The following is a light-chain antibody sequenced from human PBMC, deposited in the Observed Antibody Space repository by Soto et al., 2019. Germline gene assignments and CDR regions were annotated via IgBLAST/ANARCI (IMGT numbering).Light chain of an antibody. Sequence: QSVLTQPPSASGSPGQSVTISCTGTSSDVGGYNYVSWYQQHPGKAPKLMIYEVSKRPSGVPGRFSGSKSGNTASLTVSGLQAEDEADYYCSSYAGSNNFGVFGTGTKVTVL. V-gene: IGLV2-8*01. J-gene: IGLJ1*01. CDR3: SSYAGSNNFGV. CDR2: EVS. CDR1: SSDVGGYNY.